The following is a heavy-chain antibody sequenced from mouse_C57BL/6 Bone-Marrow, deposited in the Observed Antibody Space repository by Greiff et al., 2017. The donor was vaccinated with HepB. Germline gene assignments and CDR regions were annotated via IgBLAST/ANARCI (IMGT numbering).Heavy chain of an antibody. CDR3: ARDYYGSSYVGFAY. V-gene: IGHV1-80*01. Sequence: QVQLKQSGAELVKPGASVKISCKASGYAFSSYWMNWVKQRPGKGLEWIGQIYPGDGDTNYNGKFRGKATLTADKSSSTAYMQLSSLTSEDSAVYFCARDYYGSSYVGFAYWGQGTLVTVSA. CDR1: GYAFSSYW. CDR2: IYPGDGDT. D-gene: IGHD1-1*01. J-gene: IGHJ3*01.